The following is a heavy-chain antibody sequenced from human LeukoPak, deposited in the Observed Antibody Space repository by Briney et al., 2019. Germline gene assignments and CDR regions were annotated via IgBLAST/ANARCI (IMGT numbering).Heavy chain of an antibody. Sequence: GGSLRLSCAVSGFTFSSHWMSWVRQAPGKGLEWVANIKQDGSDKSCMDSVKGRFTISRDNAKNSLYLRMNSLRAEDTAVYYCARESTVTENFDYWGQGTLVTVSS. CDR3: ARESTVTENFDY. CDR1: GFTFSSHW. J-gene: IGHJ4*02. CDR2: IKQDGSDK. D-gene: IGHD4-17*01. V-gene: IGHV3-7*01.